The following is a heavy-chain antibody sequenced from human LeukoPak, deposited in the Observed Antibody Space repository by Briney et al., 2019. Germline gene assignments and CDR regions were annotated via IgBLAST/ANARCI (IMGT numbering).Heavy chain of an antibody. CDR1: GFTFSSYW. CDR3: AREYDYGGNRPGCFQH. J-gene: IGHJ1*01. Sequence: GGSLRLSCAASGFTFSSYWMHWVRQAPGKGLVWVSRINSDGSSTSYADSVKGRFTISRDNAKNALYLQMNSLRAEDTAVYYCAREYDYGGNRPGCFQHWGQGTLVIVSS. V-gene: IGHV3-74*01. D-gene: IGHD4-23*01. CDR2: INSDGSST.